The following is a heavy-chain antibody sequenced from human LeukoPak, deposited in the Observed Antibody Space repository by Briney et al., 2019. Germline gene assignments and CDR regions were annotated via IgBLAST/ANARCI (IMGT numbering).Heavy chain of an antibody. J-gene: IGHJ4*02. Sequence: GGSLRLSCAASGFTFSSYAMHWVRQAPGKGLEYVSAISSNGGSTYYANSVKGRFTISRDNSKNTLYLQMGSLRSDDTAVYYCARAVHNDFLTGYYMLDYWGQGTLVTVSS. CDR3: ARAVHNDFLTGYYMLDY. D-gene: IGHD3-9*01. V-gene: IGHV3-64*01. CDR2: ISSNGGST. CDR1: GFTFSSYA.